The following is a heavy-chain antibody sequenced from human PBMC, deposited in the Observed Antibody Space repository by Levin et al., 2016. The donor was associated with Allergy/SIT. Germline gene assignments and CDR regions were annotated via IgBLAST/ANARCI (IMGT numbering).Heavy chain of an antibody. CDR2: ISANGFGT. Sequence: GGSLRLSCAASGFTFSRYAMNWVRQAPGKGLEWVSAISANGFGTYYADSVKGRFTISRDNSKNTLYLQMSSLTAEDTAVYYCVRSAQRYYFDSWGQGTLVTVSS. CDR3: VRSAQRYYFDS. V-gene: IGHV3-23*01. CDR1: GFTFSRYA. D-gene: IGHD1-26*01. J-gene: IGHJ4*02.